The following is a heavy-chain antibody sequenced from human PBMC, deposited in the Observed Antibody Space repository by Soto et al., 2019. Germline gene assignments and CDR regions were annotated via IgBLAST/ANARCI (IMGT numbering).Heavy chain of an antibody. CDR2: IYNIGST. D-gene: IGHD3-9*01. CDR1: GGSISGYY. J-gene: IGHJ4*02. CDR3: ARHRDYDILNNYRKYYFDS. Sequence: SETLSLTCTVSGGSISGYYWSWLRQPPGKGLEWIGYIYNIGSTNYNPSLRSRVTISVDTSKDQFSLQLKSVTAADTAVYYCARHRDYDILNNYRKYYFDSRAQQTLLPFSS. V-gene: IGHV4-59*08.